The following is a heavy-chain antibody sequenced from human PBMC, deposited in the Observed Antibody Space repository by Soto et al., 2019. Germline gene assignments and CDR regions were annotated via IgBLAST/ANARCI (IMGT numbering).Heavy chain of an antibody. CDR3: ARDEGQADSSGPQWDY. CDR2: ISSSSSYI. Sequence: GGSLRLSCAASGFTFSSYSMNWVRQAPGKGLEWVSSISSSSSYIYYADSVKGRFTISRDNAKNSLYLQMNSLRAEDTAVYYCARDEGQADSSGPQWDYWGQGTLVTVSS. V-gene: IGHV3-21*01. CDR1: GFTFSSYS. J-gene: IGHJ4*02. D-gene: IGHD6-19*01.